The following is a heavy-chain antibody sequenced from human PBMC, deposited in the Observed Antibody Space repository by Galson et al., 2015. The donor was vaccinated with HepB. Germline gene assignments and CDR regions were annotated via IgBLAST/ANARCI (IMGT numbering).Heavy chain of an antibody. CDR3: ARGLGGNGYNCFDY. D-gene: IGHD5-24*01. CDR1: GYTFTAYY. V-gene: IGHV1-2*02. J-gene: IGHJ4*02. CDR2: INPNSGGT. Sequence: SVKVSCKASGYTFTAYYIHWVRQAPGQGLEWLGWINPNSGGTNYAQKFQGRVTMTRDTSISTVYMELTSLRSDDTAVYYCARGLGGNGYNCFDYWGQGTLLTVSS.